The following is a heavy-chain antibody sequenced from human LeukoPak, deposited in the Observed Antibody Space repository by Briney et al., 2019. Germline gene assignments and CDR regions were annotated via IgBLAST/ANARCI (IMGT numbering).Heavy chain of an antibody. CDR3: ARDQVAARRYYYGMDV. D-gene: IGHD6-6*01. CDR2: ISSSSSYT. J-gene: IGHJ6*02. V-gene: IGHV3-11*06. CDR1: GFTFSDYY. Sequence: GGSLRLSCAASGFTFSDYYMSWIRQAPGKGLEWVSYISSSSSYTSYAASVKGRFTISRDNAKNSLYLQMNSLRAEDTAVYYCARDQVAARRYYYGMDVWGQGTTVTVSS.